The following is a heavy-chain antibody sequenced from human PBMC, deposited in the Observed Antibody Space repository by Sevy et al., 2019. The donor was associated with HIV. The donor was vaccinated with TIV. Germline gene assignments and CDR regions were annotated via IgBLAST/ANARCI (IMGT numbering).Heavy chain of an antibody. V-gene: IGHV4-34*01. J-gene: IGHJ3*02. CDR1: GGSFSGYY. CDR3: ARHCTGSSCSHAFDI. Sequence: SETLSLTCAVYGGSFSGYYWSWIRQPPGKGLEWIGETNHSGGTNYNPSLKSRVTISGDTSKNQFSLNLNSVTAADTAVYYCARHCTGSSCSHAFDIWGQGTMVTVSS. CDR2: TNHSGGT. D-gene: IGHD2-15*01.